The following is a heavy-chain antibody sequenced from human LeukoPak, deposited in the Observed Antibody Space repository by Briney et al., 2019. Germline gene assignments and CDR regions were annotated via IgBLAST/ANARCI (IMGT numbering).Heavy chain of an antibody. CDR1: GYTFTSYG. J-gene: IGHJ5*02. CDR2: ISAYNGNT. V-gene: IGHV1-18*01. D-gene: IGHD1-26*01. CDR3: ARDNSVGDTAWWFDP. Sequence: ASVKVSCKASGYTFTSYGISWVRQAPGQGLEWVGWISAYNGNTNYAQKFQGRVTMTRDTSISTAYMELSRLRSDDTAVYYCARDNSVGDTAWWFDPWGQGTLVTVSS.